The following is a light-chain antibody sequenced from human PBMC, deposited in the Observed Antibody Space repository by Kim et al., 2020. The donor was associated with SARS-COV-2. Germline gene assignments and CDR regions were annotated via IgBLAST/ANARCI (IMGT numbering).Light chain of an antibody. Sequence: QLVLTQPPSASASLGASVTLTCTLSSGYSNYKVDWYQQRPGKGPRFVMRVGTGGIVGSKGDGIPDRFSVLGSGLNRYLTIKNIQEEDESDYHCRADHGSGSNFVYVFGTGTKVTVL. CDR3: RADHGSGSNFVYV. CDR2: VGTGGIVG. CDR1: SGYSNYK. J-gene: IGLJ1*01. V-gene: IGLV9-49*01.